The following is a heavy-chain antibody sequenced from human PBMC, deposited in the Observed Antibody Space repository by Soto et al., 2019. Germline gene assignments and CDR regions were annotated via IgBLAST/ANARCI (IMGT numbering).Heavy chain of an antibody. J-gene: IGHJ4*02. CDR3: ARVPWLSSGIDY. CDR2: ISHDGTNK. V-gene: IGHV3-30*03. Sequence: QVQLVESGGGVVQPGRSLRLSCAASGFTFSSYGMHWVRQAPGKGLEWVGLISHDGTNKYYADSVKGRFTISRDNSNNTLFLHLNSLRAEDTALYYCARVPWLSSGIDYWGQGTLVTVSS. CDR1: GFTFSSYG. D-gene: IGHD6-19*01.